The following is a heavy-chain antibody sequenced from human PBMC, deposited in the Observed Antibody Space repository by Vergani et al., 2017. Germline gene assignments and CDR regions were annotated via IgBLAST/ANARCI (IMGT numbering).Heavy chain of an antibody. V-gene: IGHV3-23*01. D-gene: IGHD4-11*01. J-gene: IGHJ4*02. Sequence: EVQLLESGGGLVQPGGSLRLSCAASGFTFSSYAMSWVRQAPGKGLEWVSAISGSGGSTYYADSVKGRFTISIDNSKNTLYLQMNSLRAEDTAVYYCAKDRSNYRDQYQKYYFDYWGQGTLVTVSS. CDR2: ISGSGGST. CDR3: AKDRSNYRDQYQKYYFDY. CDR1: GFTFSSYA.